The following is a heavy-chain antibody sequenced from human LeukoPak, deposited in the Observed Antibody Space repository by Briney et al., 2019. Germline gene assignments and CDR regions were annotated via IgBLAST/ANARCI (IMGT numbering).Heavy chain of an antibody. CDR1: GYYFATYW. V-gene: IGHV5-51*01. D-gene: IGHD3-22*01. Sequence: GESLKISCQASGYYFATYWIGWVRQVPGKGLEWMAIIYPGDSNTKYNPSFQGQVTISADKSINTAYLHWSSLRASDTAMYYCASLPIIYYYDSRNYCDSWGQGTLVTVSS. CDR2: IYPGDSNT. CDR3: ASLPIIYYYDSRNYCDS. J-gene: IGHJ4*02.